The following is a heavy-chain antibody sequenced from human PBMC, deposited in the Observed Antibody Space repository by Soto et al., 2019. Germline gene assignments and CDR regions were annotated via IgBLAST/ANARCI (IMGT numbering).Heavy chain of an antibody. CDR1: GGSISSYY. D-gene: IGHD1-20*01. Sequence: PSETLSLTCTVSGGSISSYYWSWIRQPPGKGLEWIGYIYYSGSTNYNPSLKSRVTISVDTSKNQFSLKLSSVTAADTAVYYCARDFGIDAFDIWGQGTMVTVSS. V-gene: IGHV4-59*01. CDR3: ARDFGIDAFDI. CDR2: IYYSGST. J-gene: IGHJ3*02.